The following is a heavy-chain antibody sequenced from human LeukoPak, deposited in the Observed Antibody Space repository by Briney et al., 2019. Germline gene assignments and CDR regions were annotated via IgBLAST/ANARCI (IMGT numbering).Heavy chain of an antibody. Sequence: GGSLRLSCAASEFTFSNYWMNWVRQTPGKGLEWVSYISSFSSTISYADSVKGRFTISRDNAKNSLYLQMNSLRAEDTAVYYCARGGATRPDYWGQGTLVTVSS. V-gene: IGHV3-48*01. CDR2: ISSFSSTI. CDR3: ARGGATRPDY. CDR1: EFTFSNYW. D-gene: IGHD6-6*01. J-gene: IGHJ4*02.